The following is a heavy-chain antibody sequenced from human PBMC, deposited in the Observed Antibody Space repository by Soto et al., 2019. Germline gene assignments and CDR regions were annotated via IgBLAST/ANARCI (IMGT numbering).Heavy chain of an antibody. D-gene: IGHD6-13*01. CDR3: AKGIAAANLGGGPC. CDR2: ISYDGSNK. V-gene: IGHV3-30*18. CDR1: GFTFSSYG. Sequence: QVQLVESGGGVVQPGRSLRLSCAASGFTFSSYGMHWVRQAPGKGLEWVAVISYDGSNKYYADSVKGRFTISRDNSKNTLYLQMNSLRAEDTAVYYCAKGIAAANLGGGPCWGQGKMVTVSS. J-gene: IGHJ3*01.